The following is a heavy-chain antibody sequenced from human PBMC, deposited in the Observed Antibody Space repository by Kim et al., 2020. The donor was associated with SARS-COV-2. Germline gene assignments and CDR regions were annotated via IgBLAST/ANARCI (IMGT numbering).Heavy chain of an antibody. CDR2: ISNGGGTI. D-gene: IGHD1-7*01. V-gene: IGHV3-11*01. CDR3: ARGAYKWNYDADYFDY. Sequence: GGSLRLSCAASAFTFSDYYMTWIRQAPGKGLEWLSYISNGGGTIYYADSVKGRFTTSRDNAKNSLFLQMNSLGAEDTAVYYCARGAYKWNYDADYFDYWGQGALVTVSS. CDR1: AFTFSDYY. J-gene: IGHJ4*02.